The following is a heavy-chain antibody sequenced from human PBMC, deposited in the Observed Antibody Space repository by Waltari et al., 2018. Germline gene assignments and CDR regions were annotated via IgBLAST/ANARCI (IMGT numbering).Heavy chain of an antibody. D-gene: IGHD3-22*01. J-gene: IGHJ4*02. CDR2: VDPEDGET. CDR1: GYTFTDYY. V-gene: IGHV1-69-2*01. Sequence: EVQLVQSGAEVKKPGATVKISCKASGYTFTDYYMHWVQQAPGKGLEWMGRVDPEDGETIYAEKFQGRVTITADTSTDTAYMELNSLRAEDTAVYYCARSLEGSLMIGNVWGQGTLVTVSS. CDR3: ARSLEGSLMIGNV.